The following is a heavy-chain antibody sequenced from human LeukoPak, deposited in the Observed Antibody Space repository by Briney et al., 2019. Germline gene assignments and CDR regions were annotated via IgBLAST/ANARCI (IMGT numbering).Heavy chain of an antibody. Sequence: EGSLSFSCEASGFILSVYYMCLFRQAPGKGLNGIEYISSTGSYTTYAESVRGRFTIARDNAKNSLFLEMNNLRTEDTAVYYCARKLGGAQCGGDCYFDHWGQGTLVTVSS. CDR2: ISSTGSYT. CDR1: GFILSVYY. CDR3: ARKLGGAQCGGDCYFDH. V-gene: IGHV3-11*03. J-gene: IGHJ4*02. D-gene: IGHD2-21*02.